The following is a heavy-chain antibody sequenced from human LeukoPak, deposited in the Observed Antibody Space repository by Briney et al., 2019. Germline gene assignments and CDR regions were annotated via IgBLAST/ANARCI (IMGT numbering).Heavy chain of an antibody. CDR3: ARQILAAAGPISTTYYYYYYMDV. J-gene: IGHJ6*03. CDR1: GYTFSTYW. V-gene: IGHV5-51*01. CDR2: IYPGDSDT. Sequence: GESLKISCQGSGYTFSTYWLAWVRQMPGKGPGWMGIIYPGDSDTRYSPSFQGQVTISADKSISTAYLQWSSLKASDTAMYYCARQILAAAGPISTTYYYYYYMDVWGKGTTVTVSS. D-gene: IGHD6-13*01.